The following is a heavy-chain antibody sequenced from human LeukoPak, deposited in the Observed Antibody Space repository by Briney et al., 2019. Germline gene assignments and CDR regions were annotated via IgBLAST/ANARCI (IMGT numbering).Heavy chain of an antibody. J-gene: IGHJ3*02. CDR1: GYTFNIHG. CDR3: AKDWI. CDR2: IGPSGDKT. Sequence: PGGTLRLSCAASGYTFNIHGMNWVRQAPGKGPEWVSGIGPSGDKTYYADSVKGRFTISRDNSKNTLYLQMNSLRAEDTAVYYCAKDWIWGQGTMVTVSS. V-gene: IGHV3-23*01.